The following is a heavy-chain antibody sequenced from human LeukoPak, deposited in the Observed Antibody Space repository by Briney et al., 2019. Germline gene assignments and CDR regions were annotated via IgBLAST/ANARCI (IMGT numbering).Heavy chain of an antibody. CDR2: IYYSGST. CDR3: ASQRGYAYGFDY. Sequence: SETLSLTCTVSGGSVASRNYYWAWIRQPPGRGLEWIGTIYYSGSTYYNPSLKSRVTISLNTSKNQFSLRVSSVTTADTAVYYCASQRGYAYGFDYWGPGTQVTVS. V-gene: IGHV4-39*07. J-gene: IGHJ4*02. CDR1: GGSVASRNYY. D-gene: IGHD5-18*01.